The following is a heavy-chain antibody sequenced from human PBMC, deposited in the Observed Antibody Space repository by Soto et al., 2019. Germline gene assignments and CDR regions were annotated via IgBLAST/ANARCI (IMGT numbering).Heavy chain of an antibody. Sequence: QVQLVESGGGVVQPGRSLRLSCAASGFTFSSYGMHWVRQAPGKGLEWLAVISYDGSNKYYADSVKGRFTISRDNSKNTLYLQMNSLRAEDTAVYYCAKDPRFGRNWFDPWGQGTLVTVSS. CDR2: ISYDGSNK. V-gene: IGHV3-30*18. J-gene: IGHJ5*02. CDR3: AKDPRFGRNWFDP. CDR1: GFTFSSYG. D-gene: IGHD3-10*01.